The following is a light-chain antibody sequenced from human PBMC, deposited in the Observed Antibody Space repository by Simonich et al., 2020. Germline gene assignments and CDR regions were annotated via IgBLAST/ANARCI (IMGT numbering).Light chain of an antibody. CDR2: WAA. CDR1: QSVLYSPNNKNY. Sequence: DIVMTQSPDSLAVSLGERATINCKSSQSVLYSPNNKNYLAWYKQKPGQPPKLLIYWAATRESGVPDRFSGSGSGTDFTLTISSLQAEDVAVYYCQQYYSTPMYTFGQGTKLEIK. V-gene: IGKV4-1*01. CDR3: QQYYSTPMYT. J-gene: IGKJ2*01.